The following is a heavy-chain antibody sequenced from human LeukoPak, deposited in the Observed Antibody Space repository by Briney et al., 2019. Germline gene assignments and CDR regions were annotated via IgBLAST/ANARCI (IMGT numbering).Heavy chain of an antibody. V-gene: IGHV3-23*01. CDR3: AKDVGYYREGCLDS. J-gene: IGHJ4*02. D-gene: IGHD3-3*01. CDR2: ISGSASAT. CDR1: GFTFSSYA. Sequence: GGSLRLSCAASGFTFSSYAMSWVRQAPGKGLEWVSGISGSASATYYDDSVKGRFTISRDNSKNTLYLQVKSLRAEDTALYFCAKDVGYYREGCLDSWGRGTPVTVSS.